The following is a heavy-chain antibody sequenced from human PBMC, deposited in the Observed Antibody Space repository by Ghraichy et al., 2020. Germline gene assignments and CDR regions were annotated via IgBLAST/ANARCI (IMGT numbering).Heavy chain of an antibody. Sequence: ETLSLTCTVSGGSISSYYWSWIRQPPGKGLEWIGYIYYSGSTNYNPSLKSRVTISVDTSKNQFSLKLSSVTAADTAVYYCASQGAGSYSRYFQHWGQGTLVTVSS. CDR2: IYYSGST. CDR3: ASQGAGSYSRYFQH. V-gene: IGHV4-59*08. J-gene: IGHJ1*01. CDR1: GGSISSYY. D-gene: IGHD1-26*01.